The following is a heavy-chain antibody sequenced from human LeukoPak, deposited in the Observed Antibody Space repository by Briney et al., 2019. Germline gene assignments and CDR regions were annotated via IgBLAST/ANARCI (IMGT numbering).Heavy chain of an antibody. D-gene: IGHD6-19*01. Sequence: PSETLSLTCTVSGASFSSSTYYWGWIRQPPGKGLEWIGSIYHSGSTYYNPSLKSRVTISVDTSKNQFSLKLSSVTAADTAVYYCARDPVAGTGDYWGQGTLVTVSS. V-gene: IGHV4-39*07. CDR3: ARDPVAGTGDY. J-gene: IGHJ4*02. CDR2: IYHSGST. CDR1: GASFSSSTYY.